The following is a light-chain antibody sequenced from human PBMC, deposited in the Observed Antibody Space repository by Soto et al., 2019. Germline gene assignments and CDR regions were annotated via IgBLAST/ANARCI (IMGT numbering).Light chain of an antibody. V-gene: IGKV1-8*01. J-gene: IGKJ1*01. CDR3: QQYYSYPQT. CDR2: AES. CDR1: QGITSY. Sequence: AIRMTQSPSSLSASTGDRVTITCRASQGITSYLAWYQQKPGKALKLLIYAESTLQSGVPSRFSGSGSGTNFTLTISCLQSEDFATYYCQQYYSYPQTFGQGTKVEIK.